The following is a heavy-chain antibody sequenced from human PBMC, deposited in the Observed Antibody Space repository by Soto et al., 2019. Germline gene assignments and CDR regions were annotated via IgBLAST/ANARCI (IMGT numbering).Heavy chain of an antibody. CDR2: INTGNGNT. J-gene: IGHJ6*02. D-gene: IGHD3-3*02. V-gene: IGHV1-3*04. Sequence: ASVKVSCKASGYNFTTYAMVWVRQAPGQRPEWMGWINTGNGNTKYSPKFQGRVTITRDTSASTAYMELSSLKSEDTAVYYCARDAPVALGVPNSMDVWGQGTTVTVSS. CDR3: ARDAPVALGVPNSMDV. CDR1: GYNFTTYA.